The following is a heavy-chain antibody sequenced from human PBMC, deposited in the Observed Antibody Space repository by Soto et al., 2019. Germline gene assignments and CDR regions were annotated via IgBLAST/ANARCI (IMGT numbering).Heavy chain of an antibody. J-gene: IGHJ4*02. CDR3: ARLPDY. V-gene: IGHV4-30-2*01. Sequence: SETLSLTCAVSGGSISSGGYSWSWIRQPPGKGMEWIGYMYHSGSTYYKPSLKSRVTISIDRSKNQISLKLNSVTAAETAVYICARLPDYWGQGILVTVFS. CDR1: GGSISSGGYS. D-gene: IGHD2-2*01. CDR2: MYHSGST.